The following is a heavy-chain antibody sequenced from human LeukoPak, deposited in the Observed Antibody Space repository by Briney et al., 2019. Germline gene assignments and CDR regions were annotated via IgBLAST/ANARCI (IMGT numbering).Heavy chain of an antibody. CDR3: AREREGDYPRSYFDY. CDR1: GGSISSYY. D-gene: IGHD4-17*01. J-gene: IGHJ4*02. CDR2: IYYSGST. V-gene: IGHV4-59*01. Sequence: SETLSLTCTVSGGSISSYYWSWIRQPPGKGLEWIGYIYYSGSTNYNPSLKSRVTISVDTSKNQFSLKLSSVTAADTAVYYCAREREGDYPRSYFDYWGQGTLVTVSS.